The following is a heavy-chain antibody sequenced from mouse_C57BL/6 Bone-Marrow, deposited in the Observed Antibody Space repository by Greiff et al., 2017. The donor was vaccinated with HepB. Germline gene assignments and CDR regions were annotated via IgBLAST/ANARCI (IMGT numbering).Heavy chain of an antibody. V-gene: IGHV1-72*01. CDR3: AGVTAQATLGAMDY. CDR1: GYTFTSYW. Sequence: QVQLQQPGAELVKPGASVKLSCKASGYTFTSYWMHWVKQRPGRGLEWIGRIDPNSGGTKYNEKFKSKATLTVDKPSSTAYMQLSSLTSEDSAVYYCAGVTAQATLGAMDYWGQGTSVTVSS. D-gene: IGHD3-2*02. CDR2: IDPNSGGT. J-gene: IGHJ4*01.